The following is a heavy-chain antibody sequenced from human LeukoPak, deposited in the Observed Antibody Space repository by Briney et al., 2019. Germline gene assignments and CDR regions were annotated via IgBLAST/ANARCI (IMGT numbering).Heavy chain of an antibody. V-gene: IGHV4-59*02. D-gene: IGHD4/OR15-4a*01. CDR3: ARDHLPAGAPGYYMDV. CDR2: IYNSGIT. J-gene: IGHJ6*03. CDR1: GGSVSSHF. Sequence: SETLSLTCTVSGGSVSSHFWSWIRQPPGKGLEWIGYIYNSGITNYNPSLKSRVTMSVDMSKNQFSRMLRSVTAADTAVYYCARDHLPAGAPGYYMDVWGKGTTVTVSS.